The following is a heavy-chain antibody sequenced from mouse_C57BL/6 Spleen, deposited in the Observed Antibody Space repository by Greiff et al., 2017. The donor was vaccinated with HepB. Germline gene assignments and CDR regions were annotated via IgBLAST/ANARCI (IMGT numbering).Heavy chain of an antibody. CDR2: INPNYGTT. CDR3: ARGRDGSSYDWFAY. D-gene: IGHD1-1*01. V-gene: IGHV1-39*01. J-gene: IGHJ3*01. CDR1: GYSFTDYN. Sequence: VHVKQSGPELVKPGASVKISCKASGYSFTDYNMNWVKQSNGKSLEWIGVINPNYGTTSYNQKFKGKATLTVDQSSSTAYMQLNSLTSEDSAVYYCARGRDGSSYDWFAYWGQGTLVTVSA.